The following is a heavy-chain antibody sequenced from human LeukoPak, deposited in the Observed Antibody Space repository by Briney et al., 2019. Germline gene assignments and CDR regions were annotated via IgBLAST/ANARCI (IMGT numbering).Heavy chain of an antibody. CDR3: AKAESGWETDCFDI. V-gene: IGHV3-30*18. D-gene: IGHD6-19*01. J-gene: IGHJ3*02. CDR1: GFTFSSYG. Sequence: GGSLRLSCAASGFTFSSYGMHWVRQAPGKGLEWVADISYDGSNKYYADSVKGRFTISRDNSKNTLYLQMNSLRAADTAVYYCAKAESGWETDCFDIWGQGTMVTVSS. CDR2: ISYDGSNK.